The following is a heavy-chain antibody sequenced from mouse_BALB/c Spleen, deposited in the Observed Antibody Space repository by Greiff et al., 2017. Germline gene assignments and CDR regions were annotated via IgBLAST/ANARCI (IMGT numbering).Heavy chain of an antibody. CDR2: IYPYNGGT. Sequence: VQLKQSGPELVKPGASVKISCKASGYTFTDYNMHWVKQSHGKSLEWIGYIYPYNGGTGYNQKFKSKATLTVDNSSSTAYMELRSLTSEDSAVYYGARGDYYGSSPYYFDYWGQGTTLTVSS. D-gene: IGHD1-1*01. CDR3: ARGDYYGSSPYYFDY. J-gene: IGHJ2*01. CDR1: GYTFTDYN. V-gene: IGHV1S29*02.